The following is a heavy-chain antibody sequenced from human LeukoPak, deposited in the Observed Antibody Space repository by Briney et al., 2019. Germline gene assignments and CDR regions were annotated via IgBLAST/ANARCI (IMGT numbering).Heavy chain of an antibody. CDR1: GFTFSSYS. J-gene: IGHJ4*02. Sequence: AGGSLRLSCAASGFTFSSYSMNWVRQAPGKGLEWVSYISSSSSTIYYADSVKGRFTISRDNAKNSLYLQMNSLRAEDTAVYYCARWGAEPFDYWGQGTLVTVSS. D-gene: IGHD1-26*01. CDR2: ISSSSSTI. V-gene: IGHV3-48*04. CDR3: ARWGAEPFDY.